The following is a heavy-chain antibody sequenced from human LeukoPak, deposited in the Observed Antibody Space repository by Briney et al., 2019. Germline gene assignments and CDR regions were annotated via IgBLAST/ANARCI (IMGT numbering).Heavy chain of an antibody. CDR3: ARAAYCSDSCCYSWD. CDR1: GYTFTNYA. Sequence: GASVKVSCKSSGYTFTNYAVKWVRQAPGQGLEWMGWNNTNTGNPTYAQGFSGRFVLSFDTSGNTPYLAINSLKPEDTAVYYCARAAYCSDSCCYSWDWGQGTLVTVSS. J-gene: IGHJ4*02. D-gene: IGHD2-15*01. CDR2: NNTNTGNP. V-gene: IGHV7-4-1*02.